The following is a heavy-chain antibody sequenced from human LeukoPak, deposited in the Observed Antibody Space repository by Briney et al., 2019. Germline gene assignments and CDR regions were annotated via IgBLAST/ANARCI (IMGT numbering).Heavy chain of an antibody. CDR1: GFIFSSHG. D-gene: IGHD3-22*01. CDR2: ISPSGDIT. V-gene: IGHV3-23*01. CDR3: AKDFYYYDSSGLATADY. Sequence: PGGSLRLSCAASGFIFSSHGMNWVRQAPGKGLEWVSGISPSGDITYYADSVKGRFTISRDNSKNTLYLQMNSLRAEDTAVYYCAKDFYYYDSSGLATADYWGQGTLVTVSS. J-gene: IGHJ4*02.